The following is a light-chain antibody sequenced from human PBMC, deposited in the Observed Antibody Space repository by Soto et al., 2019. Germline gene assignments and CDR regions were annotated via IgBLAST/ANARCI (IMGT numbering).Light chain of an antibody. V-gene: IGKV3-15*01. CDR3: QQHHGYSPPRWS. J-gene: IGKJ1*01. CDR1: QSISDT. CDR2: GAS. Sequence: EIVMTQSPVTLSVSPGGRATLSRRASQSISDTLAWYQQKPGQAPRLLIHGASTRAPGFPARFSGSGSGTDFTLTISRLEPEDSALYHCQQHHGYSPPRWSFGQGTKVDIK.